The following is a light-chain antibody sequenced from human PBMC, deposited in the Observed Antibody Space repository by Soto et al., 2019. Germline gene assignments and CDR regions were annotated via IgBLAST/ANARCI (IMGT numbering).Light chain of an antibody. V-gene: IGKV3-11*01. J-gene: IGKJ4*02. CDR2: DAS. Sequence: DIVLTQSPATLSLSPGQRATLSCRASQNFSNYVAWYQQKPGRAPRLLIYDASKRATGIPSGFSGSASGTDFTLTISSLEPEDFAIYYCQLRTNWPSLTFGGGTKVDIK. CDR1: QNFSNY. CDR3: QLRTNWPSLT.